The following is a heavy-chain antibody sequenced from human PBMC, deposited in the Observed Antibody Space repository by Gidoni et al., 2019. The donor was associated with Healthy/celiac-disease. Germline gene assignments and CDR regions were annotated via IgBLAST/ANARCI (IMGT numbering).Heavy chain of an antibody. V-gene: IGHV4-39*01. CDR3: ARTLAVAGNYFDY. D-gene: IGHD6-19*01. CDR2: IYYSGST. J-gene: IGHJ4*02. Sequence: QLQLQESGPGLVKPSETLSLTCPVSGGSISSSSYYWGWIRQPPGKGLEWIGSIYYSGSTYYNPSIKSRVTISVDTSKNQFSLKLSFVTAADTAVYYCARTLAVAGNYFDYWGQGTLVTVSS. CDR1: GGSISSSSYY.